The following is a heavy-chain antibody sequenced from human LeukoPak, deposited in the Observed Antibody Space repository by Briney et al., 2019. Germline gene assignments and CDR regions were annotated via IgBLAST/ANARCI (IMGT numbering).Heavy chain of an antibody. CDR3: ARVKAGEGYMDV. CDR2: INPSGGST. J-gene: IGHJ6*03. Sequence: GASVKVSCKASGYTFTSYYMHWVRQAPGQGLEWMGIINPSGGSTSYAQKFQGRVTMTRDMSTSTVYMELSSLRSEDTAVYYCARVKAGEGYMDVWGKGTTVTISS. D-gene: IGHD3-10*01. V-gene: IGHV1-46*01. CDR1: GYTFTSYY.